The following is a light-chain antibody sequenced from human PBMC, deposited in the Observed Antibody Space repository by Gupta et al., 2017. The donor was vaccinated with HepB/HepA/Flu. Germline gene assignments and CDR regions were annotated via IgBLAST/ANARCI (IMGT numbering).Light chain of an antibody. Sequence: EIVLTQSPATLSLSPGETATLSCRASQGVSSYVAWYQQKPGQAPRLIIHDVSNRANGIPDRFSGSGSVTDFTLTSSRREHEDVAVYYWLQRSHWCSFGQGTKLEIK. V-gene: IGKV3-11*01. J-gene: IGKJ2*04. CDR2: DVS. CDR1: QGVSSY. CDR3: LQRSHWCS.